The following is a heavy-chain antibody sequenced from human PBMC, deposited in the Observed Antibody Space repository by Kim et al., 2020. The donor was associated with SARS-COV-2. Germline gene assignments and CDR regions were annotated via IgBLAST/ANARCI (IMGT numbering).Heavy chain of an antibody. V-gene: IGHV3-48*03. J-gene: IGHJ6*01. CDR1: GFVFSSYE. D-gene: IGHD3-3*01. Sequence: GGSLRLSCAASGFVFSSYEMNWVRQAPGKGLEWVSYISYSGSDTQYADSVKGRFIISRDNAKSSLFLHMNSLRAEDTAVYYCARWYWRGPACSGQYHYG. CDR2: ISYSGSDT. CDR3: ARWYWRGPACSGQYHYG.